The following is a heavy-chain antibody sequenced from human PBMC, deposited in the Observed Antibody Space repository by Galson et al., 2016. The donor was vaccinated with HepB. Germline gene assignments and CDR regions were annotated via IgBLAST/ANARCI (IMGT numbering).Heavy chain of an antibody. D-gene: IGHD1-26*01. CDR1: GYTLTELS. CDR2: IDPDHDKT. J-gene: IGHJ4*02. V-gene: IGHV1-24*01. CDR3: ATDLLVGDSVVGF. Sequence: SVKVSCKVSGYTLTELSMHWVRQPPGKGLEWMGGIDPDHDKTIFAQKFQGRVTVTEDTSTDTAYMELRSLSSEDTAIYYCATDLLVGDSVVGFWGQGTLVTVSS.